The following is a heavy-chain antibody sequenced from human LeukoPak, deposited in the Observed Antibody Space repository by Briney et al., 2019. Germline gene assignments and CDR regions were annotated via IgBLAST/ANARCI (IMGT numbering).Heavy chain of an antibody. CDR2: IKQDGSEK. V-gene: IGHV3-7*01. D-gene: IGHD3-3*01. Sequence: GSLRLSCAASGFIFSSYEMNWVRQAPGKGLEWVANIKQDGSEKYYVDSVKGRFTISRDNAKNSLYLQMNSLRAEDTAVYYCARDGYDFWSGYSLLYYYYYMDVWGKGTTVTVSS. J-gene: IGHJ6*03. CDR3: ARDGYDFWSGYSLLYYYYYMDV. CDR1: GFIFSSYE.